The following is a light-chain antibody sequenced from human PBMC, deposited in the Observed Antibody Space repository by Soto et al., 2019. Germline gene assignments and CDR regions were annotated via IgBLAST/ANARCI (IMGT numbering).Light chain of an antibody. CDR1: SSDVGGYNY. CDR2: DVS. V-gene: IGLV2-14*01. Sequence: SALTQPASVSGSPGQSITISCTGTSSDVGGYNYVSWYQQHPGKVPKLMIYDVSDRPSGVSNRFSGSKSGNTASLTISGLQAEDEADYYCSSYTSSNTLVFGGGTKLTVL. J-gene: IGLJ2*01. CDR3: SSYTSSNTLV.